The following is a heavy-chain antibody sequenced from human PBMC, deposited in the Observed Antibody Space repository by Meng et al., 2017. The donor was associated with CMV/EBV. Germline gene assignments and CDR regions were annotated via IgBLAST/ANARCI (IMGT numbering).Heavy chain of an antibody. J-gene: IGHJ5*02. CDR3: ARDRLRGNNWFDP. CDR2: ISYDGSNK. Sequence: VVGCGGGVVQPGRSLRLSCVISGFTFSSYAMHWVRQAPGKGLEWVAVISYDGSNKYYADSVKGRFTISRDNSKNTLYLQMNSLRAEDTAVYYCARDRLRGNNWFDPWGQGTLVTVSS. CDR1: GFTFSSYA. D-gene: IGHD3-10*01. V-gene: IGHV3-30-3*01.